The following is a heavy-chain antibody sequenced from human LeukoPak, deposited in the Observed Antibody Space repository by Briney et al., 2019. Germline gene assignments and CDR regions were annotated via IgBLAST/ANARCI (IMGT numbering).Heavy chain of an antibody. CDR1: GFTFNNHA. CDR2: ISGTADNT. Sequence: GGSLRLSCAASGFTFNNHAMNWVRQAPGKGLERVSTISGTADNTYAADSVKGRFTISRDNSKNTLSLQMNRLRVEDTAVYYCARRGGSNGWGAFDIWGQGTIVTVSS. V-gene: IGHV3-23*01. J-gene: IGHJ3*02. CDR3: ARRGGSNGWGAFDI. D-gene: IGHD6-19*01.